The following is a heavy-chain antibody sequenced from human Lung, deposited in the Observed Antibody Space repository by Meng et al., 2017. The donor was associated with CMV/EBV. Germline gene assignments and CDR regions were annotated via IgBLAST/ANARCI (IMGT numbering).Heavy chain of an antibody. CDR1: GGSISSSSYY. Sequence: SXTXSLXCTVSGGSISSSSYYWGWIRQPPGKGLEWIGSIYYSGSTYYNPSLKSRVTISVDTSKNQFSLKLSSVTAADTAVYYCARPIYSSSSFDYWGQGTLVTVSS. J-gene: IGHJ4*02. CDR3: ARPIYSSSSFDY. D-gene: IGHD6-6*01. V-gene: IGHV4-39*01. CDR2: IYYSGST.